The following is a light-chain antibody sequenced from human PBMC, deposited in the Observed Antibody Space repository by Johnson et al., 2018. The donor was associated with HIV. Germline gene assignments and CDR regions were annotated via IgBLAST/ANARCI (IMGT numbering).Light chain of an antibody. CDR2: END. V-gene: IGLV1-51*02. Sequence: QSVLTQPPSVSAAPGQKVTISCSGGSSNIGSNYVSWYKQLPGTAPKLLIYENDKRPSGIRDRFSGSKSGTSATLGITGLQTGDEADYYCGTWDSSLGGHYVCGPGTKVTVL. CDR1: SSNIGSNY. J-gene: IGLJ1*01. CDR3: GTWDSSLGGHYV.